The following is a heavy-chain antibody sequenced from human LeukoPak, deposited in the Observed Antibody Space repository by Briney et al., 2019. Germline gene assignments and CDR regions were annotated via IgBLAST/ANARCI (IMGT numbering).Heavy chain of an antibody. CDR2: IIPIFGTA. CDR1: GGTFSSYA. CDR3: AAGYCSSTSCYARYYYYGMDF. D-gene: IGHD2-2*01. V-gene: IGHV1-69*13. J-gene: IGHJ6*02. Sequence: SVKVSCKASGGTFSSYAISWVRQAPGQGLEWMGGIIPIFGTANYAQKFQGRVTITADESTSTAYMELSSLRSEDTAVYYCAAGYCSSTSCYARYYYYGMDFWGQGTTVTVSS.